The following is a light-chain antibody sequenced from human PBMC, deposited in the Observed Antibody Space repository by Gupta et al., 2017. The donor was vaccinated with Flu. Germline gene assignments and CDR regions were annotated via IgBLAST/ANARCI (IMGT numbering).Light chain of an antibody. V-gene: IGLV3-21*02. CDR1: SVGSKS. CDR2: DDS. J-gene: IGLJ1*01. CDR3: QGWDSSSDNYV. Sequence: SSTSSGYSVGSKSVHWYHQKPGQPPVFIIYDDSERPSGIPDRFSVSKSGNTATLTIIWVEAGDEADYYCQGWDSSSDNYVFGSGTKGTVL.